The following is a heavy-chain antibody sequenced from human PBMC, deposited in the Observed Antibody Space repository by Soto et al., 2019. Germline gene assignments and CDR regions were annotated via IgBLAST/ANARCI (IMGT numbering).Heavy chain of an antibody. J-gene: IGHJ5*02. CDR2: MNPNSGNA. CDR1: GYSFISSD. D-gene: IGHD6-13*01. Sequence: GASVKVSCKASGYSFISSDFNWVLQAPGQGLEWMGWMNPNSGNAGYAEKFQGRITMTTNNSISTAYMELSSLRSEDTAVYYCAEGSPAAGTESGWFDPWGQGTLVTVSS. CDR3: AEGSPAAGTESGWFDP. V-gene: IGHV1-8*01.